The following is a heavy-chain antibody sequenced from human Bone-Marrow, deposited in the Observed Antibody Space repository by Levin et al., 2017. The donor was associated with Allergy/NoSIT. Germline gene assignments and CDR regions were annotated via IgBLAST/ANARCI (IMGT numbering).Heavy chain of an antibody. CDR1: GFSVSSNY. V-gene: IGHV3-53*01. CDR3: ARGPRWGVSPLDS. Sequence: GESLKISCAASGFSVSSNYMSWVRQAPGKGLEWVSIIYSGGFTFYPDSVQGRFTISRDNSKNTLYLQMDRLRAEDTAVYYCARGPRWGVSPLDSWGRGTLVTVSS. J-gene: IGHJ4*02. CDR2: IYSGGFT. D-gene: IGHD3-16*01.